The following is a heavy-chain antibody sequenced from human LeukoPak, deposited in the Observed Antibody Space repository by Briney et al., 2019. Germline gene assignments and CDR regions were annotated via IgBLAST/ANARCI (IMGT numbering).Heavy chain of an antibody. D-gene: IGHD3-10*01. V-gene: IGHV3-48*02. J-gene: IGHJ6*02. Sequence: GGSLRLSCAASGLTFSTYSMSWVRQAPGKGLEWVSYISGSSDAIYYADSVKGRFTISRDNAKNSLYLQMNSLRDEDMAVYYCARYFGDPQGKDVWGQGTTVTVSS. CDR3: ARYFGDPQGKDV. CDR2: ISGSSDAI. CDR1: GLTFSTYS.